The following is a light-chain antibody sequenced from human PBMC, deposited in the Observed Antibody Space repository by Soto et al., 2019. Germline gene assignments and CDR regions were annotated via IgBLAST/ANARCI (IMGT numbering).Light chain of an antibody. CDR2: ATS. V-gene: IGKV3-15*01. CDR3: QQYNNWYS. CDR1: QSINGN. Sequence: EIVMTQSPATLSVSPGERATLSCRASQSINGNLAWYQRKPGQAPRLLMYATSVRATGIPARFSGSGSGTEYTLTISSPQSEDFAVFYCQQYNNWYSFGQGTKLEIK. J-gene: IGKJ2*03.